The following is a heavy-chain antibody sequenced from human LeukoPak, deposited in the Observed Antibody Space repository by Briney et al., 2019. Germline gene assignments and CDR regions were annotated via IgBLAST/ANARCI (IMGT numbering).Heavy chain of an antibody. V-gene: IGHV3-23*01. CDR2: IYGSGGST. J-gene: IGHJ5*02. Sequence: GGSLRLSCAASRFTFISYAMHWVRQPPAKGLEWVSAIYGSGGSTYYADSVKGRFTISRDNSKNTLYLQMNSLRAEDTAVYYCAKDVAPGYSSSYNWFDPWGQGTLVTVSS. CDR1: RFTFISYA. CDR3: AKDVAPGYSSSYNWFDP. D-gene: IGHD6-6*01.